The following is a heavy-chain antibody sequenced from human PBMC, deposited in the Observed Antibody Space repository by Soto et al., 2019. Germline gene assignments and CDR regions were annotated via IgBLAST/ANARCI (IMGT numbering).Heavy chain of an antibody. Sequence: GSQILSCAASGLRFIGHYMTWIRQAPGKGLEWVSKLSGGGTTIYYADSVKGRFTVSRDNAKNSLYLQMTSLRAEDTAVYYCAGDPYYYGSAFWGQGTLVTVSS. CDR1: GLRFIGHY. CDR2: LSGGGTTI. J-gene: IGHJ4*02. V-gene: IGHV3-11*01. CDR3: AGDPYYYGSAF. D-gene: IGHD3-10*01.